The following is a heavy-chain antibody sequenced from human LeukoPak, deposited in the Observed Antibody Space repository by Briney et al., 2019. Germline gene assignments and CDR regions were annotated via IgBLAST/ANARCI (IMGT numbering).Heavy chain of an antibody. Sequence: PGGTLRLSCVASGFNFEFHGMSWVRQAPGKGLEWVSAISGSGSTIYYADSVKGRFTISRDNAKNSLYLQMNSLRAEDTAVYYCARAEQWLRHFDYWGQGTLVTVSS. V-gene: IGHV3-48*04. J-gene: IGHJ4*02. CDR1: GFNFEFHG. D-gene: IGHD6-19*01. CDR3: ARAEQWLRHFDY. CDR2: ISGSGSTI.